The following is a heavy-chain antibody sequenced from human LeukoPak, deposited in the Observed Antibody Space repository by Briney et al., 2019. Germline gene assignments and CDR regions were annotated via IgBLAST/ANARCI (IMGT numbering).Heavy chain of an antibody. D-gene: IGHD5-12*01. CDR1: GGSIRSSYYY. V-gene: IGHV4-39*07. Sequence: PSETLSLTCTVSGGSIRSSYYYWGWIRQPPGKGLEWIGYIYHSGSTYYNPSLKSRVTISIDTSKNQFSLKLNSVTAADTAVYYCAREGGYSGFAFTYFDYWGQGTLVTVSS. CDR2: IYHSGST. CDR3: AREGGYSGFAFTYFDY. J-gene: IGHJ4*02.